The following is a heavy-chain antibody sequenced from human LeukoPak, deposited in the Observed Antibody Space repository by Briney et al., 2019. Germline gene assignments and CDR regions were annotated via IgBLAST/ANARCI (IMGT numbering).Heavy chain of an antibody. CDR3: ATDRRYYDSSGYYSYYFDY. CDR2: FDPEDGET. D-gene: IGHD3-22*01. CDR1: GYTLTELS. Sequence: GASVKVSCKVSGYTLTELSMHWVRQAPGKGLEWMGGFDPEDGETIYAQKFQGRVTMTEDTSTDTAYMELSSLRSEDTAVYYCATDRRYYDSSGYYSYYFDYWGQGTLVTVFS. J-gene: IGHJ4*02. V-gene: IGHV1-24*01.